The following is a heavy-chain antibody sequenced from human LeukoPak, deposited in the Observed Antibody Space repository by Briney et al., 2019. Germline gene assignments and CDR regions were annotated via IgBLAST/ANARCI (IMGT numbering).Heavy chain of an antibody. Sequence: GGSLRLSCAASGFTFSSYGMHWVRQAPGKGLEWVAFIRSDGSNKYYADSVKGRFTISRDNAKNSLYLQMNSLRAEDTAVYYCARGPSGYHNTGGQGTLVTVSS. CDR1: GFTFSSYG. V-gene: IGHV3-30*02. D-gene: IGHD5-12*01. CDR3: ARGPSGYHNT. CDR2: IRSDGSNK. J-gene: IGHJ4*02.